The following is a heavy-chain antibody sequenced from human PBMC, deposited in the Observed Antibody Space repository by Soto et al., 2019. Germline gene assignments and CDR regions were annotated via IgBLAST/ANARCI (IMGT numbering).Heavy chain of an antibody. D-gene: IGHD4-17*01. CDR2: ISSSGSTI. J-gene: IGHJ6*02. Sequence: QVQLVESGGGLVKPGGSLRLSCAASGFSFSDYYMNWIRQAPGKGLEWVSYISSSGSTIYYADSVKGRFTISRDNAKNSLYLQMNSLRVEDTAVYYCASPTVTPHYGMDVWGQGTTVTVSS. V-gene: IGHV3-11*01. CDR3: ASPTVTPHYGMDV. CDR1: GFSFSDYY.